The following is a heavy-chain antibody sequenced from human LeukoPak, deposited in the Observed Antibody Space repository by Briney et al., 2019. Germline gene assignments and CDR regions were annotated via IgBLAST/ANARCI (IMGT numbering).Heavy chain of an antibody. V-gene: IGHV3-48*04. D-gene: IGHD1-26*01. CDR2: ISSSSSTI. Sequence: PGGSLRLSCVASGFTFNSFGMSWVRQAPGKGLEWLSYISSSSSTIYYADSVRGRFTISRDNAKNSLYLQINSLRADDTAVYYCARSHQRVGIEDYWGQGTLVTVSS. CDR1: GFTFNSFG. CDR3: ARSHQRVGIEDY. J-gene: IGHJ4*02.